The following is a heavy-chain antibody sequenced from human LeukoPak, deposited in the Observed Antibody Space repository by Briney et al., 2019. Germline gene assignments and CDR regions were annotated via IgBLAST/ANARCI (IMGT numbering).Heavy chain of an antibody. J-gene: IGHJ4*02. V-gene: IGHV1-8*01. CDR1: GYTFTSYD. D-gene: IGHD5-12*01. CDR3: ARGRISGSLNDY. Sequence: ASVTVSFKASGYTFTSYDINWVRQATGQGLEWMGWMNPNSGNTGYAQKFQGRVTMTRNTSISTAYMELSSLRSEDTAVYYCARGRISGSLNDYWGQGTLVTVSS. CDR2: MNPNSGNT.